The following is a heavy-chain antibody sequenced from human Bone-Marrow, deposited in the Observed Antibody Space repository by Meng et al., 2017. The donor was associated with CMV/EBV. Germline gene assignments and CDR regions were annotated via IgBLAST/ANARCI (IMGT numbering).Heavy chain of an antibody. CDR1: GGSVNSARYY. CDR3: APLTSIAAAGNWFDP. CDR2: IYYSGST. Sequence: SETLSLTCTVSGGSVNSARYYWGWIRQPPGKGLEWIGSIYYSGSTYYNPSLKSRVTISVDTSKNQFSLKLSSVTAADTAVYYCAPLTSIAAAGNWFDPWGQGTLVTVYS. D-gene: IGHD6-13*01. J-gene: IGHJ5*02. V-gene: IGHV4-39*01.